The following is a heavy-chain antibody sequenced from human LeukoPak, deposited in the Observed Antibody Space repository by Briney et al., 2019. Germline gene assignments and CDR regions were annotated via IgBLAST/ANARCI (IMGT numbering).Heavy chain of an antibody. D-gene: IGHD6-13*01. Sequence: SETLSLTCTVSGGSISSYYRSWIRQPPGKGLEWIGYIYTSGSTNYNPSLKSRVTISVDTSKNQFSLKLSSVTAADTAVYYCATAIAAAGHYMDVWGKGTTVTVYS. CDR2: IYTSGST. V-gene: IGHV4-4*09. CDR3: ATAIAAAGHYMDV. CDR1: GGSISSYY. J-gene: IGHJ6*03.